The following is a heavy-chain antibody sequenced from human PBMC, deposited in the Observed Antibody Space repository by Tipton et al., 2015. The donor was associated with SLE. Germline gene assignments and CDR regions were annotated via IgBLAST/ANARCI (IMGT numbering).Heavy chain of an antibody. CDR2: ISTSGST. V-gene: IGHV4-61*02. D-gene: IGHD6-13*01. CDR3: ARGISGYSSSWYYYYYAMDV. CDR1: GGSISSGSYY. Sequence: LRLSCTVSGGSISSGSYYWSWIRQPAGKGLEWIGRISTSGSTDYNPSLKSRVSISVDLSRNQFSLKLSSVTAADTAVYYCARGISGYSSSWYYYYYAMDVWGQGTTVTVS. J-gene: IGHJ6*02.